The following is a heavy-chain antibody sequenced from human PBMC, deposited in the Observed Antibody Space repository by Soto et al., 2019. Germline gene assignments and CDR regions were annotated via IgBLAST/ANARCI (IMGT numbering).Heavy chain of an antibody. CDR3: ARDYSIAAAGDY. CDR1: GYTFTSYA. V-gene: IGHV1-3*01. Sequence: ASVKVSCKASGYTFTSYAMHWVRQAPEQRLEWMGWINAGNGNTKYSQKSQGRVTITRDTSASTAYMELSSMRSEDTAVYYCARDYSIAAAGDYWGQGTLVTVSS. D-gene: IGHD6-13*01. CDR2: INAGNGNT. J-gene: IGHJ4*02.